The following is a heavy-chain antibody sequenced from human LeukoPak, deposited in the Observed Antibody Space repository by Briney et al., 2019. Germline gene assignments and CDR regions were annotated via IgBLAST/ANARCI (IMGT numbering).Heavy chain of an antibody. D-gene: IGHD6-13*01. CDR3: ARQSLAASGLDY. J-gene: IGHJ4*02. CDR1: GFTFSAYS. V-gene: IGHV3-30*03. CDR2: VKADGSFI. Sequence: GGSLRLSCAVSGFTFSAYSMHWVRQVPGKGLDWVAVVKADGSFISYTSSVKGRFTISRDNSKNTVVLQMNSLRVDDTAIYYCARQSLAASGLDYWGQGMLVTVSS.